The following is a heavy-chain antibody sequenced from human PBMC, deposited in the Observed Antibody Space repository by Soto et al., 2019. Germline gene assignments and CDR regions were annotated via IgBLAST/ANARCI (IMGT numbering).Heavy chain of an antibody. CDR3: AKPLGYCSGGSCYSPPAGPFDY. V-gene: IGHV3-30*18. CDR2: ISYDGSNK. D-gene: IGHD2-15*01. Sequence: GGSLRLSCAASGFTFSSYGMHWVRQAPGKGLEWVAVISYDGSNKYYADSVKGRFTISRDNSKNTLYLQMNSLRAEDTAVYYCAKPLGYCSGGSCYSPPAGPFDYWGQGTXVTVSS. CDR1: GFTFSSYG. J-gene: IGHJ4*02.